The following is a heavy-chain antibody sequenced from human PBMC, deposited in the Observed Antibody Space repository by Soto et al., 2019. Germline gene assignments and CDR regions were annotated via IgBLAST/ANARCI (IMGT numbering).Heavy chain of an antibody. CDR2: INHSGST. D-gene: IGHD3-3*01. J-gene: IGHJ4*02. CDR1: GGSFSGYY. V-gene: IGHV4-34*01. CDR3: ARGGRTIFGVVIRSPADY. Sequence: PSETLSLTCAVYGGSFSGYYWSWIRQPPGKGLEWIGEINHSGSTNYNPSLKSRVTISVDTSKNQFSLKLSSVTAADTAVYYCARGGRTIFGVVIRSPADYWGQGTLVTVSS.